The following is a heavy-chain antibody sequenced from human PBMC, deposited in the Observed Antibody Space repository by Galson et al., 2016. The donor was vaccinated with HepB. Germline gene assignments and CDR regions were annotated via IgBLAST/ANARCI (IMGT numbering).Heavy chain of an antibody. V-gene: IGHV3-23*01. CDR1: GFPFGTYP. J-gene: IGHJ4*02. CDR2: IGGDGAFI. CDR3: AKGRCSGGGCDNFDF. Sequence: SLRLSCAASGFPFGTYPMHWVRQAPGRGLEWVSNIGGDGAFIRYADSVKGRFTISRDNPKSSLFLQMNGLRAEDTAMYFCAKGRCSGGGCDNFDFWGQGTLVTVSS. D-gene: IGHD2-15*01.